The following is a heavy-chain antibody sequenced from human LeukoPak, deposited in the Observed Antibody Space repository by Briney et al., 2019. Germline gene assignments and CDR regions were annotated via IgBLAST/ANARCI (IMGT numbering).Heavy chain of an antibody. CDR3: AREGGEFSWFDP. Sequence: PSETLSLTCTVSGGSITSSSHYWGWIRQPPGKGPEWIGSIYYSGSTYYNPSLKSRVIISVDTSKNRLSLKLSSVTAADTAVYYCAREGGEFSWFDPWGQGTLVTVSS. CDR2: IYYSGST. CDR1: GGSITSSSHY. V-gene: IGHV4-39*07. J-gene: IGHJ5*02. D-gene: IGHD3-16*01.